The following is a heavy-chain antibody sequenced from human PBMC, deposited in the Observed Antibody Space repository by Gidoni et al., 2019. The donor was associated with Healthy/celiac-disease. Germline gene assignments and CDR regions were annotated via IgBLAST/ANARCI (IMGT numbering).Heavy chain of an antibody. Sequence: QVQLVQPGAEVKKPGASVKVSCKASGYTFTGYYMHWVRQAPGQGLEWMGWINPNSGGTNYAQKFQGRVTMTRDTSISTAYMELSRLRSDDTAVYYCARDPYYYDSSGYYDYWGQGTLVTVSS. D-gene: IGHD3-22*01. CDR2: INPNSGGT. CDR1: GYTFTGYY. J-gene: IGHJ4*02. CDR3: ARDPYYYDSSGYYDY. V-gene: IGHV1-2*02.